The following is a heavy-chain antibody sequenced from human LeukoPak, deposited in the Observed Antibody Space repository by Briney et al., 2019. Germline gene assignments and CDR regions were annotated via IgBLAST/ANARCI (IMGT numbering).Heavy chain of an antibody. J-gene: IGHJ4*02. V-gene: IGHV3-23*01. Sequence: GGSLRLSCAASGLTFSSYAMSWVRQAPGKGLEGGSGIIGNGGSTDYADSVKGRFTISRDNSKTPVFLQMNSLRAEDTAIYYCAKGIDFWSGHPGFDYWGQGTLVTVSS. CDR2: IIGNGGST. CDR1: GLTFSSYA. D-gene: IGHD3-3*01. CDR3: AKGIDFWSGHPGFDY.